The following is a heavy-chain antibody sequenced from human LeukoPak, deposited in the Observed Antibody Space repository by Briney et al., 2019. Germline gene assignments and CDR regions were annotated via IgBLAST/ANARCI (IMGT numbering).Heavy chain of an antibody. CDR1: GYTFTSYD. Sequence: GASVKVSCKASGYTFTSYDINWVRQATGQGLEWMGWMNPNSGNTGYAQKFQGRVTMTRNTSISTAYMELSSLRSEDTAVYYCAIWVTTVTTFDYWGQGTLVTVSS. CDR3: AIWVTTVTTFDY. CDR2: MNPNSGNT. D-gene: IGHD4-17*01. J-gene: IGHJ4*02. V-gene: IGHV1-8*01.